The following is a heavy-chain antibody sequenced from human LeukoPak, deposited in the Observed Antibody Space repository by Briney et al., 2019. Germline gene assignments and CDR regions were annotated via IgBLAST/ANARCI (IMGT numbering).Heavy chain of an antibody. V-gene: IGHV3-30*03. Sequence: GGSLRLSCAASGFTFSGYGMHWVRQAPGKGLEWVAVISYDGTNKYYADSVKGRFTISRDNSKSTLFLQMNSLRTEDTAVYYCARKNGLDYWGQGTLVTVSS. CDR2: ISYDGTNK. CDR3: ARKNGLDY. J-gene: IGHJ4*02. CDR1: GFTFSGYG. D-gene: IGHD1-1*01.